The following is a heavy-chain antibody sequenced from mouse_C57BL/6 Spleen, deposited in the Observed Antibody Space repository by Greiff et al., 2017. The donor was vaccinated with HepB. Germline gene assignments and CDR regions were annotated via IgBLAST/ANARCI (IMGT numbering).Heavy chain of an antibody. CDR3: ARKDYYGSRGWYFDV. Sequence: VQLQQSGGGLVKPGGSLKLSCAASGFTFSDYGMHWVRQAPEKGLEWVAYISSGSSTIYYADTVKGRFTISRDNAKNTLFLQMTSLRSEDTAMYYCARKDYYGSRGWYFDVWGTGTTVTVSS. D-gene: IGHD1-1*01. CDR2: ISSGSSTI. J-gene: IGHJ1*03. CDR1: GFTFSDYG. V-gene: IGHV5-17*01.